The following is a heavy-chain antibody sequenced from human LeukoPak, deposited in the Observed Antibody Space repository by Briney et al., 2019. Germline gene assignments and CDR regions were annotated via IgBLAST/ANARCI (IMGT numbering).Heavy chain of an antibody. Sequence: GASVKVSCKASGGTFSSYAISWVRQAPGQGLEWMGGIIPIFGTANYAQKFQGRVTITTDESTSTAYMELSSLRSEDTAVYYCASKGGDPLGGMDVWGQGTTVTVSS. CDR3: ASKGGDPLGGMDV. CDR1: GGTFSSYA. J-gene: IGHJ6*02. CDR2: IIPIFGTA. V-gene: IGHV1-69*05. D-gene: IGHD4-17*01.